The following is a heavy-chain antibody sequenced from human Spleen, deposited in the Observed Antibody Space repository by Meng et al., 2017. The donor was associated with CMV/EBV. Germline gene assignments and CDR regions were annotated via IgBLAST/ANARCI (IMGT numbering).Heavy chain of an antibody. V-gene: IGHV3-66*02. CDR2: NYWGCSK. J-gene: IGHJ4*02. CDR3: ARDRRGGYGSFDY. CDR1: GFRGSSNF. Sequence: ASGFRGSSNFLGWVRQAPGKGLGGVSVNYWGCSKYYAESVKGRFNISRDNSKNTLYLQMNSLRAEDTAGYYCARDRRGGYGSFDYWGQGTLVTVSS. D-gene: IGHD5-12*01.